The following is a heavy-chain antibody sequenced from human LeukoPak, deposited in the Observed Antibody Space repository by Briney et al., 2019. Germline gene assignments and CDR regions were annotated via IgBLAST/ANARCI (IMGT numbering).Heavy chain of an antibody. CDR2: IYHSGST. CDR1: GYSISSGYY. D-gene: IGHD5-18*01. Sequence: SETLSLTCTVSGYSISSGYYWGWIRQPPGKGLEWIGSIYHSGSTYYNPSLKSRVTISVDTSKNQFSLKLSSVTAADTAVYYCAREVSGYSYGYRSWYYYYMDVWGKGTTVTVSS. CDR3: AREVSGYSYGYRSWYYYYMDV. J-gene: IGHJ6*03. V-gene: IGHV4-38-2*02.